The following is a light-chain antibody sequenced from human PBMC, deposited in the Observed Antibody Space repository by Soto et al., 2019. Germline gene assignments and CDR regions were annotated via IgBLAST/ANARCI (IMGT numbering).Light chain of an antibody. CDR3: SSYTNSNSLRYV. CDR2: EVT. Sequence: QSVLTQPASVSGSPGQSITISCTGTSSDVGRFNYVSWYQQHPGKAPKVIIYEVTNRPSGISNRFSASKSGNMASLTISGLQAEDEADYYCSSYTNSNSLRYVFGTGTKVTVL. V-gene: IGLV2-14*01. CDR1: SSDVGRFNY. J-gene: IGLJ1*01.